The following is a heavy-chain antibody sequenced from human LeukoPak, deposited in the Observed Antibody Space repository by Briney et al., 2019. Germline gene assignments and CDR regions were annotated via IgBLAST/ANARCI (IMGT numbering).Heavy chain of an antibody. CDR2: ITSGGDYI. CDR1: GFTFNTFN. CDR3: ARGHYDVLAASYKWAPDY. Sequence: GGSLRLFCAASGFTFNTFNMNWVRQAPGKGLEWVSSITSGGDYIYYADSVKGRFTTSRDNANNSLSLQLNRLRVGDKDVYYCARGHYDVLAASYKWAPDYWGQGTLVTVSS. J-gene: IGHJ4*02. V-gene: IGHV3-21*01. D-gene: IGHD3-9*01.